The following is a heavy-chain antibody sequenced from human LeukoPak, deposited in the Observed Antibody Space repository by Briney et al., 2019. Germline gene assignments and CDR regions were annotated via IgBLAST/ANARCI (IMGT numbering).Heavy chain of an antibody. CDR3: ARASQYYDYVWGSYRSPLEKEFDY. J-gene: IGHJ4*02. CDR2: INHSGST. CDR1: GGSFSGYY. D-gene: IGHD3-16*02. Sequence: SETLSLTCAVYGGSFSGYYWSWIRQPPGKGLEWIGEINHSGSTNYNPSLKSRVTISVDTSKNQFSLKLSSVTAADTAVYYCARASQYYDYVWGSYRSPLEKEFDYWGQGTLVTVSS. V-gene: IGHV4-34*01.